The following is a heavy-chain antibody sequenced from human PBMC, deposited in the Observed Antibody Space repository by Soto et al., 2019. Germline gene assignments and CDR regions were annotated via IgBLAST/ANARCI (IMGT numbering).Heavy chain of an antibody. CDR3: ARDRRGYCSSTSCTDYYYYGMDV. CDR2: IYYSGST. Sequence: QVQLQESGPGLVKPSETLSLTCTVSGGSISSYYWSWIRQPPGKGLEWIGYIYYSGSTNYNPSLKSRVTISVDTSKNQFSLQLSSVTAADTAVYYCARDRRGYCSSTSCTDYYYYGMDVWGQGTTVTVSS. D-gene: IGHD2-2*01. CDR1: GGSISSYY. J-gene: IGHJ6*02. V-gene: IGHV4-59*01.